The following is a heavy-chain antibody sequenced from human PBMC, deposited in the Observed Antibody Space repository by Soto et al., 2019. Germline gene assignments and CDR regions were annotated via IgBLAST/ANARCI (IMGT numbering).Heavy chain of an antibody. CDR1: GYTFSSFG. Sequence: ASVKVSCKTSGYTFSSFGLSWLRQAPGQGLQWIGWSSTDTDNTNLAREFRERVTLTTDRSASTAYMDLRSLTSDDTAIYYCAKGVAGWKIGDSETSFESWGQGTQVTVSS. V-gene: IGHV1-18*01. CDR2: SSTDTDNT. CDR3: AKGVAGWKIGDSETSFES. J-gene: IGHJ4*02. D-gene: IGHD1-1*01.